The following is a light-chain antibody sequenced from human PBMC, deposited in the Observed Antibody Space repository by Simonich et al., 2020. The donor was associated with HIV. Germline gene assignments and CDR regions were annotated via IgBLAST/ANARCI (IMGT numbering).Light chain of an antibody. V-gene: IGKV3-15*01. CDR1: QSVSSN. CDR3: QQYNNWPLF. J-gene: IGKJ2*01. Sequence: EIVLTQSPGTLSLSPGERATLSCRASQSVSSNVAWYQQKPGQAPRLLIYAVSTRATGIPARFSGSGSGTEFTLTISSMQSEDFAVYYCQQYNNWPLFFGQGTKLEIK. CDR2: AVS.